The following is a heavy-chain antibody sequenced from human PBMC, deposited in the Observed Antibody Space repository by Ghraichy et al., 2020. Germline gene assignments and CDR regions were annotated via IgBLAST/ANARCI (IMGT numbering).Heavy chain of an antibody. CDR1: GGSISSYY. V-gene: IGHV4-59*08. Sequence: TLSLTCTVSGGSISSYYWSWIRQPPGKGLEWIGYIYYSGSTNYNPSLKSRVTISVDTSKNQFSLKLSSVTAADTAVYYCARQEGWGINWFDPWGQGTLVTVSS. J-gene: IGHJ5*02. CDR3: ARQEGWGINWFDP. CDR2: IYYSGST. D-gene: IGHD3-16*01.